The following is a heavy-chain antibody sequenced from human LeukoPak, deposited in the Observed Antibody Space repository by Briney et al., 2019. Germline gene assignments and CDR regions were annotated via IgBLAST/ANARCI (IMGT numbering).Heavy chain of an antibody. CDR3: GRDSLGGDY. CDR2: IWNDESKK. CDR1: GFSFSTFG. D-gene: IGHD3-16*01. V-gene: IGHV3-33*08. J-gene: IGHJ4*02. Sequence: GGSLRLSCAASGFSFSTFGMHWARRAPGKGLEWVAVIWNDESKKFYAESVKGRFTISRDNSQNTLYLQMNRLRAEDTAVYYCGRDSLGGDYWGQGTLVTVSS.